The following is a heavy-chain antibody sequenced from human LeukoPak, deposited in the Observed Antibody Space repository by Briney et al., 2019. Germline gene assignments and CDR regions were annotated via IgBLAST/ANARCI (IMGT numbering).Heavy chain of an antibody. CDR1: GFTFSSYA. CDR2: ISGSGGST. D-gene: IGHD3-10*01. Sequence: GGSLRLSCAASGFTFSSYAMSWVRQAPGKGLEWVSAISGSGGSTYYADSVKGRFTLSRDTSKNTLYLQMNSLRAQYTAVYYCAKDRGGGISPNWFDPWGQGTLVTVSS. CDR3: AKDRGGGISPNWFDP. V-gene: IGHV3-23*01. J-gene: IGHJ5*02.